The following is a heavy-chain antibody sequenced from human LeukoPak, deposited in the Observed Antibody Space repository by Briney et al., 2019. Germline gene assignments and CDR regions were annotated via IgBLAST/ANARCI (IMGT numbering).Heavy chain of an antibody. J-gene: IGHJ5*02. D-gene: IGHD6-13*01. CDR3: ARSIAGDGPTHNWFGP. Sequence: SETLSLTCTVSGDSILTRTYYWGWIRQPPGKGLEWIGSIYYSGTTHYNPSLKSRVTIFVDTSKNQFSLKLSSVTAADMATYYCARSIAGDGPTHNWFGPWGQGALVTVSS. V-gene: IGHV4-39*01. CDR1: GDSILTRTYY. CDR2: IYYSGTT.